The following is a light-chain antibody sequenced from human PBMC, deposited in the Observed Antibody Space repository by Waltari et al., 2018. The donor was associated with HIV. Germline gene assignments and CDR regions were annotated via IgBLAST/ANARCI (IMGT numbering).Light chain of an antibody. CDR2: EVT. J-gene: IGLJ2*01. V-gene: IGLV2-8*01. CDR1: TSDIGTSAY. CDR3: SAFANRAGFHVL. Sequence: QSALTQPPSSSGASGESATPTCPCTTSDIGTSAYVPCCQQHPGQAPNLVNSEVTKRSSGISGRFSRCKSCNSPFLTVSGLPAEDAAGYYCSAFANRAGFHVLFGGVTRLTVL.